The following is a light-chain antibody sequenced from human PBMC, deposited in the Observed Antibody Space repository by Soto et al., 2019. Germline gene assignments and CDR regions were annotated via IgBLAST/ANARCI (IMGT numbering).Light chain of an antibody. CDR3: QQYGSSPPT. CDR1: QSVSSSY. CDR2: GAS. Sequence: EIVLTQSPGTLSLSPGERATLSCRASQSVSSSYLAWYQQKPGQAPRLVIYGASSRATGIPDRFSGSGSGTDFTLTISRLEPEDFAVYYCQQYGSSPPTFAPGTKVDIK. J-gene: IGKJ3*01. V-gene: IGKV3-20*01.